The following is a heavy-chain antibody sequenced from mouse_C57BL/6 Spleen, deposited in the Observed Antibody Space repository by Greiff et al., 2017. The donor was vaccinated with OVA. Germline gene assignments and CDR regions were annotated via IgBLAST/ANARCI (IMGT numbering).Heavy chain of an antibody. CDR2: INPNNGGT. Sequence: EVQLQQSGPELVKPGASVKISCKASGYTFTDYYMNWVKQSHGKSLEWIGDINPNNGGTSYNQKFKGKATLTVDKSSSTAYMELRSLTSEDSAVYYCALRGDAMDYWGQGTSVTVSS. CDR1: GYTFTDYY. V-gene: IGHV1-26*01. J-gene: IGHJ4*01. CDR3: ALRGDAMDY. D-gene: IGHD1-1*01.